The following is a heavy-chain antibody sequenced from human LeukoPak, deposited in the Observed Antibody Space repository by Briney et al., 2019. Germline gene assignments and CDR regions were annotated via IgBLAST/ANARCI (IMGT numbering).Heavy chain of an antibody. CDR1: LSRFSNHR. CDR2: IYPGDADT. Sequence: GEPRKISGKGALSRFSNHRIGGVRQQPGKGLEWMGVIYPGDADTRYSPSFEGQVTMSVDKSIDTAFLQWNSLKASDSAIYYCARELYGSYGQLLSFDLWGPGTLVTASS. D-gene: IGHD3-16*01. J-gene: IGHJ4*02. V-gene: IGHV5-51*01. CDR3: ARELYGSYGQLLSFDL.